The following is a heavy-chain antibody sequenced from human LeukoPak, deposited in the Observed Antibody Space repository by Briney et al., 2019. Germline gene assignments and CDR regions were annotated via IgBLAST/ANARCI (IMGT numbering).Heavy chain of an antibody. J-gene: IGHJ5*02. Sequence: SETLSLTCTVSGGSISSGSYYWSWIRQPAGKGLEWIGRIYTSGSTNYNPSLKSRVTISVDTSKNQFSLKLSSVTAADTAVYYCARSYDILTGYSHGDWFDPWGQGTLVTVSS. CDR3: ARSYDILTGYSHGDWFDP. D-gene: IGHD3-9*01. CDR2: IYTSGST. CDR1: GGSISSGSYY. V-gene: IGHV4-61*02.